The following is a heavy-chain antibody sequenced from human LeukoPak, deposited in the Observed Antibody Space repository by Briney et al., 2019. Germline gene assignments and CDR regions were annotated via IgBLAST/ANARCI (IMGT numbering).Heavy chain of an antibody. CDR2: INSANTI. CDR1: GFTFSSYW. J-gene: IGHJ4*02. V-gene: IGHV3-48*03. D-gene: IGHD4-11*01. CDR3: ARFHTSNYNSIDY. Sequence: GGSLRLSCATSGFTFSSYWMTWVRQAPGKGLEWVSYINSANTIKYGDSVKGRFTISRDNAKNSLYLQMNSLRVEDTAVYYCARFHTSNYNSIDYWGQGTLVTVSS.